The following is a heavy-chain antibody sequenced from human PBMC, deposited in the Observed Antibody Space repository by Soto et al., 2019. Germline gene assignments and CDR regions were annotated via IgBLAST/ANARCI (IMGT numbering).Heavy chain of an antibody. Sequence: GGSLRLSCAVSGFTFSDYGMHWVRQAPGKGLEWVAVMSYAGTYKYYADSVKGRFTISRDLSGNTLFLQMNSLRLEDTAVYFCAKEMYPRSVLDSSPPWRDYWGQGTLVTVSS. D-gene: IGHD6-13*01. CDR2: MSYAGTYK. V-gene: IGHV3-30*18. CDR1: GFTFSDYG. J-gene: IGHJ4*02. CDR3: AKEMYPRSVLDSSPPWRDY.